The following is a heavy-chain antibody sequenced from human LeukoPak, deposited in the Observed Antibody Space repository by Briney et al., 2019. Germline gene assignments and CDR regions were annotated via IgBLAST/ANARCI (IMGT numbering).Heavy chain of an antibody. V-gene: IGHV4-59*08. D-gene: IGHD5-12*01. CDR1: GGSISSYY. Sequence: PSETLSLTCTVSGGSISSYYWSWIRQHLGKGLEGIGYIYYSGSTNYNPSLKSRVTISVDTSKNQFSLKLNSVTAADTAVYYCARQWGSGYLYYFDYWGQGTLVTVSS. CDR3: ARQWGSGYLYYFDY. J-gene: IGHJ4*02. CDR2: IYYSGST.